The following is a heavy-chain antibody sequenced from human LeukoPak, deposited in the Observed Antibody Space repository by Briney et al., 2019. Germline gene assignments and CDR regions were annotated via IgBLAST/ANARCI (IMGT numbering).Heavy chain of an antibody. V-gene: IGHV4-30-2*01. CDR1: GVSINSGTHY. J-gene: IGHJ4*02. CDR3: ARGLGIAPTVYYFDF. D-gene: IGHD2-21*01. CDR2: IYHSGST. Sequence: PSQTLSLTCTVSGVSINSGTHYWSWIRQPPGKGLEWIGYIYHSGSTYYNPSLKSRVTISLDRSMNQFSLKLTSVTVADTAVYYCARGLGIAPTVYYFDFWGQGILVTVSS.